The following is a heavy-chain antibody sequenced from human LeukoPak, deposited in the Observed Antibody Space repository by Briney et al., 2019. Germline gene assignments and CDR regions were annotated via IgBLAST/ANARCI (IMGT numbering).Heavy chain of an antibody. Sequence: ASVKVSCKASGGTFSSYAISWVRQAPGQGLEWMGGIIPIFGTANYAQKFQGRVTITADESTSTAYMELSSLRSEDTAVYYCAKSRSSLGYCSGGSCPFDYWGQGTLVTVSS. CDR2: IIPIFGTA. D-gene: IGHD2-15*01. CDR1: GGTFSSYA. V-gene: IGHV1-69*13. J-gene: IGHJ4*02. CDR3: AKSRSSLGYCSGGSCPFDY.